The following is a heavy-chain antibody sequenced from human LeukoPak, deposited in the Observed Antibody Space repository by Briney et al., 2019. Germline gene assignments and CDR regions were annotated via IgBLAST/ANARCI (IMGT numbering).Heavy chain of an antibody. D-gene: IGHD4-17*01. Sequence: GGSLRLSCAASGFTFSKYAMTWVRHAPGKGLEWVSGISGSGGNTYYADSVKGRFTISRDNAKDTLFLQMNSLRAEDTAVYYCAKDPKGTTVTTYWFVYWGRGTLVTVSS. CDR1: GFTFSKYA. CDR2: ISGSGGNT. CDR3: AKDPKGTTVTTYWFVY. J-gene: IGHJ4*02. V-gene: IGHV3-23*01.